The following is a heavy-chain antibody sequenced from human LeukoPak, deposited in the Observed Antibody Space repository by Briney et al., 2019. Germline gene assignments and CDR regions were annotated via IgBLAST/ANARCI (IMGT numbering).Heavy chain of an antibody. CDR3: ARAHYDFNFDY. Sequence: GGSLRLSCAASGFTFSSYAMHWVRQAPGKGLEYVSAISSNGGSTYYANSVKGRFTISRDNSKNTLYLQMGSLRAEDTAVYYCARAHYDFNFDYWGQGTLVTVSS. J-gene: IGHJ4*02. CDR1: GFTFSSYA. D-gene: IGHD3-3*01. V-gene: IGHV3-64*01. CDR2: ISSNGGST.